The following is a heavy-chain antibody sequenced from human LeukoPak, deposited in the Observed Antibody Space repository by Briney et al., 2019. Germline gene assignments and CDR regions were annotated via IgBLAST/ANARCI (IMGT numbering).Heavy chain of an antibody. CDR3: ARDISRTMDV. D-gene: IGHD2/OR15-2a*01. Sequence: PGGSLRLSCAASGFIFSSYWMHWVRQAPGKGLVWVSRIKTDGSSTNYADSVKGRFTISRDNARNTLYLEMNSLRVEDTAVYFCARDISRTMDVWGQGTTVTV. CDR1: GFIFSSYW. J-gene: IGHJ6*02. CDR2: IKTDGSST. V-gene: IGHV3-74*01.